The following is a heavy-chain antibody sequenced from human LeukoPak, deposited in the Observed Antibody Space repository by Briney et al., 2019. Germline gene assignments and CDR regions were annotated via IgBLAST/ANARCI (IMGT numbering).Heavy chain of an antibody. J-gene: IGHJ5*02. D-gene: IGHD3-10*01. CDR3: ARHQRESIDYYGSGSYYKEGFDP. CDR2: IYYSGST. V-gene: IGHV4-59*08. CDR1: GGSISPYY. Sequence: SETLSLTCTVSGGSISPYYWSWIRQPPGKGLEWIGYIYYSGSTNYNPSLKSRVTISVDTSKNQFSLKLSSVTAADTAVYYCARHQRESIDYYGSGSYYKEGFDPWGQGTLVTVSS.